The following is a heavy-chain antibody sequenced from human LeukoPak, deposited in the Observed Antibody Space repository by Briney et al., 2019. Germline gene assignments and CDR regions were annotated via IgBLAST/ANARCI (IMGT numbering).Heavy chain of an antibody. CDR1: GFTFSSYE. CDR3: ARQNPGGYYYFDY. J-gene: IGHJ4*02. CDR2: ISSSGSTI. Sequence: PGGSLRLSCAASGFTFSSYEMNWVRQAPGKGLEWVSYISSSGSTIYYADSVKGRFTISRDNAKNSLYLQMNSLRAEDTAVYYCARQNPGGYYYFDYWGQGTLVTVSS. D-gene: IGHD6-13*01. V-gene: IGHV3-48*03.